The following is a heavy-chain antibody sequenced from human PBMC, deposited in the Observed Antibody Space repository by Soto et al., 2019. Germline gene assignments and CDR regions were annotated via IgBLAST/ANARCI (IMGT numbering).Heavy chain of an antibody. CDR2: IDPTDSFT. D-gene: IGHD3-3*01. Sequence: PGESLKISCKGSGYNFTIYWIIWVRQMPGKGLEWMGNIDPTDSFTNYSPSFQGHVTISTDKSMSTAYLQWGTLKASDTAMYYCARRGYDFWSGLDVWGQGTTVTVSS. J-gene: IGHJ6*02. CDR1: GYNFTIYW. V-gene: IGHV5-10-1*01. CDR3: ARRGYDFWSGLDV.